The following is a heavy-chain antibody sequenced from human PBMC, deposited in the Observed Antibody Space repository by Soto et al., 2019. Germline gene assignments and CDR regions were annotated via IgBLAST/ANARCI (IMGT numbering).Heavy chain of an antibody. CDR3: AKGRGTTSIFDY. CDR2: IRGSGDFT. D-gene: IGHD3-16*01. V-gene: IGHV3-23*01. J-gene: IGHJ4*02. Sequence: GGSLRLSCVASGFTFSIDAMSWVRQAPGKGLEWVSLIRGSGDFTEYAGSVKGRFTISRDNSKNTVSLQMNSLRADDTAVYYCAKGRGTTSIFDYWGQGILVTVSS. CDR1: GFTFSIDA.